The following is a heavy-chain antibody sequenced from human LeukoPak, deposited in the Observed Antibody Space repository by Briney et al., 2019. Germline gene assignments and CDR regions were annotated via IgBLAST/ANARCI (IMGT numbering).Heavy chain of an antibody. D-gene: IGHD2-2*01. CDR1: GGSISNYY. Sequence: SETLCLTCIVSGGSISNYYWSWIRQPPGKGLEWVAYISYSGGTNSNPSLKSRVTMSIDTSMNQFSLKVNSVTAADTAIYYCARGKGCASTSCQWRYWGQGTLVTVSS. J-gene: IGHJ4*02. V-gene: IGHV4-59*01. CDR3: ARGKGCASTSCQWRY. CDR2: ISYSGGT.